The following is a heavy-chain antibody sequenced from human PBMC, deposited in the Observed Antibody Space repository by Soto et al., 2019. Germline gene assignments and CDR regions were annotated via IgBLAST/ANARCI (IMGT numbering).Heavy chain of an antibody. J-gene: IGHJ6*02. V-gene: IGHV4-30-4*08. CDR1: GGSISSGYYY. D-gene: IGHD3-3*01. Sequence: SETLSLTCTVSGGSISSGYYYWSWIRQPPGKGLEWIGYIYYSGSTYYNPSLKSRVTISVDTSKNQFSLKLSSVTAADTAVYYCARDNILGILYGGMDVWGQGTKVT. CDR2: IYYSGST. CDR3: ARDNILGILYGGMDV.